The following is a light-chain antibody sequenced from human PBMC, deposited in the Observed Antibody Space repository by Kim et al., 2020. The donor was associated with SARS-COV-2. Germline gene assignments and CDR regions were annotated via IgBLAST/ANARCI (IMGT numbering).Light chain of an antibody. CDR1: HRIDNNY. V-gene: IGKV3-20*01. CDR2: GAS. CDR3: QHYDASPLYS. Sequence: CPGESTTPSCRASHRIDNNYLAWYQQKPGQAPSLLISGASTRATGIPDRFSGSGSGTDFTLTISRLEPEDFAVYFCQHYDASPLYSFGQGTKLEI. J-gene: IGKJ2*03.